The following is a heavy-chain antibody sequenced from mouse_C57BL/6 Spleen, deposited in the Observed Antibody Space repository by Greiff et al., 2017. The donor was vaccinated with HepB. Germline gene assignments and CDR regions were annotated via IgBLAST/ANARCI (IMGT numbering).Heavy chain of an antibody. CDR1: GFTFSSYG. J-gene: IGHJ4*01. CDR3: ARQSYGMDY. Sequence: EVKLQESGGDLVKPGGSLKLSCAASGFTFSSYGMSWVRQTPDKRLEWVATISSGGSYTYYPDSVKGRFTISRDNAKNTLYLQMSSLKSEDTAMYYCARQSYGMDYWGQGTSVTVSS. V-gene: IGHV5-6*01. D-gene: IGHD1-1*01. CDR2: ISSGGSYT.